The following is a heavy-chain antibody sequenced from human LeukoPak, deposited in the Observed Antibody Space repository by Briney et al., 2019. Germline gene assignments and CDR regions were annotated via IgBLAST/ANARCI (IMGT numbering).Heavy chain of an antibody. CDR2: IYTSGST. CDR1: GGSISSYY. CDR3: ARDSPWFDP. Sequence: PSETLSLTCTVSGGSISSYYWSWIRQPAGKGLGWIGRIYTSGSTNYNPSLKSRVTMSVVTSKNQFSLKLSSVTAADTAVYYCARDSPWFDPWGQGTLVTVSS. V-gene: IGHV4-4*07. J-gene: IGHJ5*02.